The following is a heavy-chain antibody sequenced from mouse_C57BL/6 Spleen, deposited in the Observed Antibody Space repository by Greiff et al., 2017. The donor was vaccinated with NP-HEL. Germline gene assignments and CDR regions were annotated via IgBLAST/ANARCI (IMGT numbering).Heavy chain of an antibody. CDR1: GYTFTSYG. Sequence: QVQLQQSGAELARPGASVKLSCKASGYTFTSYGISWVKQRTGQGLEWIGEIYPRSGNTYYNEKFKGKATLTADKSSSTAYMELRSLTSEDSAVYFCARESVEEIYYYGSSLYYYAMDYWGQGTSVTVSS. V-gene: IGHV1-81*01. CDR2: IYPRSGNT. CDR3: ARESVEEIYYYGSSLYYYAMDY. D-gene: IGHD1-1*01. J-gene: IGHJ4*01.